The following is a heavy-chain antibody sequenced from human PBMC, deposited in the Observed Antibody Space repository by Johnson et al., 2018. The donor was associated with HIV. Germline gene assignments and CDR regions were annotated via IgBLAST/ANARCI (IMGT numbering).Heavy chain of an antibody. CDR2: INWNGGST. J-gene: IGHJ3*02. CDR1: GFTFDDYG. D-gene: IGHD5-12*01. Sequence: VQLVESGGGVVRPGGSLRLSCAASGFTFDDYGMSWVRQAPGKGLEWVSGINWNGGSTYYANSVKGRFTISRDNSKNTLYLQMGSLRVEDMAVYYCARSDVDIVATILFDIWGQGTMVTVSS. CDR3: ARSDVDIVATILFDI. V-gene: IGHV3-20*04.